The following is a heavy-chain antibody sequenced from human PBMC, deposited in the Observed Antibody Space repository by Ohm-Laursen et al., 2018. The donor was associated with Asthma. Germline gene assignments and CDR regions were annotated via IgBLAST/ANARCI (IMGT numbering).Heavy chain of an antibody. CDR1: GGSFSGYY. CDR2: INHSGST. D-gene: IGHD2-2*01. CDR3: ALIGCSSTSCYDAFDI. J-gene: IGHJ3*02. V-gene: IGHV4-34*01. Sequence: GTLSLTCAVYGGSFSGYYWSWIRQPPGKGLEWIGEINHSGSTNYNPSLKSRVTISVDTSKNQFSLKLSSVTAEDTAVYYCALIGCSSTSCYDAFDIWGQGTMVTVSS.